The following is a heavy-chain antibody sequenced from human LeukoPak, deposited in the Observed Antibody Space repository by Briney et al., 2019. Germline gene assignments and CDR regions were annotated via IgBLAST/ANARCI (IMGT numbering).Heavy chain of an antibody. Sequence: GRSLRLSCAASGFTFSSYAMHWVRQAPGKGLEWVSAISGSGGSTYYADSVKGRFTISRDNSKNTLYLQMNSLRAEDTAVYYCARDLLRFLEWLYTTYYYYGMDVWGQGTTVTVSS. V-gene: IGHV3-23*01. D-gene: IGHD3-3*01. CDR2: ISGSGGST. CDR3: ARDLLRFLEWLYTTYYYYGMDV. CDR1: GFTFSSYA. J-gene: IGHJ6*02.